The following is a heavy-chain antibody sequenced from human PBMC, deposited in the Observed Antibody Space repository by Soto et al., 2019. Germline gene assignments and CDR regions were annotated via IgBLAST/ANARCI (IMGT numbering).Heavy chain of an antibody. CDR2: ISAYNGNT. CDR1: GYTFTSYG. Sequence: GASVKVSCKASGYTFTSYGISWVRQAPGQGLEWMGWISAYNGNTNYAQKLQGRATMTTDTSTSTAYMELRSLRSDDTAVYYCARNYGDSNDVWFDPWGQGTLVTVSS. V-gene: IGHV1-18*01. J-gene: IGHJ5*02. CDR3: ARNYGDSNDVWFDP. D-gene: IGHD4-17*01.